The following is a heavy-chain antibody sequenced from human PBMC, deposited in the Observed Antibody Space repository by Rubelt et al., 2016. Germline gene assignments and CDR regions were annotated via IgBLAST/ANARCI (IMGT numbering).Heavy chain of an antibody. CDR1: GGSFSGYY. CDR3: ARIKEGAPSYFDY. V-gene: IGHV2-70*01. J-gene: IGHJ4*02. CDR2: IDWDDDN. Sequence: LLKPSETLSLTCAVYGGSFSGYYWSWIRQPPGKGLEWLALIDWDDDNYYSTSLKTRLTISKDTSKNQVVLTMTNMDPVDTATYYCARIKEGAPSYFDYWGQGTLVTVSS.